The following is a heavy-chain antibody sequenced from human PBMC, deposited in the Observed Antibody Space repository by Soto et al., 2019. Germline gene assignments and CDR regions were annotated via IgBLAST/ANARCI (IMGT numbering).Heavy chain of an antibody. J-gene: IGHJ5*02. D-gene: IGHD6-19*01. CDR3: ARDFLAVARPAGANWFDP. CDR2: ISAYNGNT. CDR1: GYTFTSYG. Sequence: QVQLVQSGAEVKKPGASVKVSCKASGYTFTSYGISWVRQAPGQGLEWMGWISAYNGNTNYAQKLQGRVTMNRDTSTRPSYRELRRLRADDTAVYYCARDFLAVARPAGANWFDPWGQGTPVTVSS. V-gene: IGHV1-18*04.